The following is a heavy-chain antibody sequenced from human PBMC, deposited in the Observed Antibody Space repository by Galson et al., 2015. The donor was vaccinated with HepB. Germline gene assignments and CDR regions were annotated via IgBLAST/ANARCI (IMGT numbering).Heavy chain of an antibody. V-gene: IGHV1-2*04. D-gene: IGHD4-23*01. CDR2: INPNSGGT. CDR3: ARDNSENAFDI. CDR1: GYTFTGYY. Sequence: SVKVSCKASGYTFTGYYMHWVRPAPGQGLEWMGWINPNSGGTNYAQKFQGWVTMTRDTSISTAYMELSRLRSDDTAVYYCARDNSENAFDIWGQGTMVTVSS. J-gene: IGHJ3*02.